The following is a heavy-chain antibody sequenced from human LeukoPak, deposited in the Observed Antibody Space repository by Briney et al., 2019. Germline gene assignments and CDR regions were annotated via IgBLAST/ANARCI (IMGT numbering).Heavy chain of an antibody. CDR1: GYTFTGYY. D-gene: IGHD3-22*01. J-gene: IGHJ3*02. V-gene: IGHV1-2*02. CDR3: ARDRVYYYDSSGYETDAFDI. Sequence: ASVKVSCKASGYTFTGYYMHWVRQAPGQGLEWVGWINPNSGGTNYAQKFQGRVTMTRDTSISTAYMELSRLRSDDTAVYYCARDRVYYYDSSGYETDAFDIWGQGTMVTVSS. CDR2: INPNSGGT.